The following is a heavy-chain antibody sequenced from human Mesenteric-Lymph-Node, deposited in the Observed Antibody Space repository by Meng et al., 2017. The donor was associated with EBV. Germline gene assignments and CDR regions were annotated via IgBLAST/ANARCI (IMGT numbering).Heavy chain of an antibody. Sequence: EVQLVESGGGLVKPGGCLRLSCAASGFTFSSYSMNWVRQTPGKGLEWVSSISSRSSYIYYADSVKGRFTISRDNAKNSLYLQMNSLRAEDTAVYYCARGGYQLDYWGQGTLVTVSS. CDR2: ISSRSSYI. J-gene: IGHJ4*02. CDR1: GFTFSSYS. V-gene: IGHV3-21*01. D-gene: IGHD2-2*01. CDR3: ARGGYQLDY.